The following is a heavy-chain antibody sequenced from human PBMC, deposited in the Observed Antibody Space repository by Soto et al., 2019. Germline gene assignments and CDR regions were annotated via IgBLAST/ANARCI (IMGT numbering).Heavy chain of an antibody. D-gene: IGHD3-22*01. Sequence: SDTLSLTCAVSGGSISSGGYSWSWIRQPPGKGLEWIGYMYHSGSTYYNPSLKSRVTISIDRSKNQFSLKLSSVTAADTAVYYCARGLPHYYDSSGYYFDYWGQGTLVTVSS. CDR2: MYHSGST. CDR1: GGSISSGGYS. CDR3: ARGLPHYYDSSGYYFDY. J-gene: IGHJ4*02. V-gene: IGHV4-30-2*01.